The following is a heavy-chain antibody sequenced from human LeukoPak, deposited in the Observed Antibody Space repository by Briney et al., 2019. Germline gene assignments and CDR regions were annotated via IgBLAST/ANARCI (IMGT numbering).Heavy chain of an antibody. CDR3: AKDPAAGDYYYYYYMDV. V-gene: IGHV3-30*18. D-gene: IGHD6-13*01. J-gene: IGHJ6*03. Sequence: GGSLRLSCAASGFTFSSYGMHWVRQAPGKGLEWVAVISYDGSNKYYADSVKGRFTISRDNSKNTLYLQMNSLRAEDTAVYYCAKDPAAGDYYYYYYMDVWGKGTTVTVSS. CDR2: ISYDGSNK. CDR1: GFTFSSYG.